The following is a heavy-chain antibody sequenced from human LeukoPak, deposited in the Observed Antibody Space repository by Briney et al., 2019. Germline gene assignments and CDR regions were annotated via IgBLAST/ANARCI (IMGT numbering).Heavy chain of an antibody. CDR3: ARGYYDYVWGSYHLFDY. D-gene: IGHD3-16*02. CDR1: GFTFSSYE. J-gene: IGHJ4*02. Sequence: PGGSLRLSCAASGFTFSSYEMNWVRQAPGKGLEWVSYISSSGSTIYYADSVKGRFTISRDNAKNSLCLQMNSLRAEDTAVYYCARGYYDYVWGSYHLFDYWGQGTLVTVSS. CDR2: ISSSGSTI. V-gene: IGHV3-48*03.